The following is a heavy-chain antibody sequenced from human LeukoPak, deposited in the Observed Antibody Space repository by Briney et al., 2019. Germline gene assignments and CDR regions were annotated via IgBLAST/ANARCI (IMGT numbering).Heavy chain of an antibody. CDR2: IWYNGDNK. D-gene: IGHD6-6*01. CDR1: GFTFRSYG. J-gene: IGHJ4*02. CDR3: AKPSNYFDY. Sequence: GGSLRLSCAASGFTFRSYGMHWVRQTPGKGLEWVAVIWYNGDNKYYADSLKGRFTISRDNSKNTLYLQMNSLRAEDTAVYYCAKPSNYFDYWGQGTLVTVSS. V-gene: IGHV3-30*02.